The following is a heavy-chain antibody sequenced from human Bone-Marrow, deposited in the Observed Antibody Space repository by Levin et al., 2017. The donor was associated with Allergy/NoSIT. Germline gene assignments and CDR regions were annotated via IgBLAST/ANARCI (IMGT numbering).Heavy chain of an antibody. CDR1: GFTFSNYG. J-gene: IGHJ6*02. V-gene: IGHV3-33*07. CDR3: ARDRLRYFDCSDIAYGMDV. CDR2: ILYDVTNQ. D-gene: IGHD3-9*01. Sequence: GGSLRLSCAASGFTFSNYGMFWVRQAPGKGLEFVALILYDVTNQYYADSVKGRFTVSRDNSNNTLWLQMNSLRDEDTAVYYCARDRLRYFDCSDIAYGMDVWGQGTTVIVSS.